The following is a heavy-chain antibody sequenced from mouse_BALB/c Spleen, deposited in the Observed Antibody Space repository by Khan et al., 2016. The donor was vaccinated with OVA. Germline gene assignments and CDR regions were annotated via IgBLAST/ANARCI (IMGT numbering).Heavy chain of an antibody. CDR1: GYSITTNYA. D-gene: IGHD1-1*01. J-gene: IGHJ4*01. Sequence: EVQLQESGPGLVKPSQSLSLTCTVTGYSITTNYAWDWIRQFPGNKLEWMGYISYSGSTSYNPSLKSRISITRDTSKNQFFLQLNSVTTEDTATYCCARDNYYGYAVDYWGQGTSVTVSS. CDR3: ARDNYYGYAVDY. V-gene: IGHV3-2*02. CDR2: ISYSGST.